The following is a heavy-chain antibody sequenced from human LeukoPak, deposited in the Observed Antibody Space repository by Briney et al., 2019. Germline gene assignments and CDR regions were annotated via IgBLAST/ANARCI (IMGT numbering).Heavy chain of an antibody. CDR2: ISAYNGNT. V-gene: IGHV1-18*01. CDR1: VYTFTIYG. J-gene: IGHJ6*03. D-gene: IGHD3-10*01. CDR3: ARGPYYGSGSWYNYYMDV. Sequence: RAAVTVSFKSSVYTFTIYGISWVRQAPGQGREWMGWISAYNGNTNYAQKLQGRVTMTTDTSTSTAYMELRSLRSDDTAVYYCARGPYYGSGSWYNYYMDVWGKGTTVTVSS.